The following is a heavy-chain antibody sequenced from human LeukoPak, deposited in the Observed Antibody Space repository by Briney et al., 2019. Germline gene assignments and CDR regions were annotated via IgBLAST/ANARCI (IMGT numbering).Heavy chain of an antibody. CDR1: GFTFSSYE. Sequence: GGSLRLSCAASGFTFSSYEVNWVRQAPGKGLEWVSYISSSGSTIYYADSVKGRFTISRDNAKNSLYLQMNSLRAEDTAVYYCARAPGGSGWYEYYMDVWGKGTTVTISS. J-gene: IGHJ6*03. CDR3: ARAPGGSGWYEYYMDV. V-gene: IGHV3-48*03. D-gene: IGHD6-19*01. CDR2: ISSSGSTI.